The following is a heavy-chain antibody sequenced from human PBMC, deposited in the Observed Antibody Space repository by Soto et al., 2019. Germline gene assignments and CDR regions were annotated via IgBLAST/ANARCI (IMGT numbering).Heavy chain of an antibody. Sequence: PGGSLRLSCAASGFTFSSHAMTWFRQTPGKGLEWVSSISGSGGSTYYADSVEGRFTISRDNSKNTLYLQMNSPRAEDTAIYYCAKAGVSVSDTHWFDHWGQGTLVIVSS. J-gene: IGHJ5*02. CDR2: ISGSGGST. V-gene: IGHV3-23*01. CDR1: GFTFSSHA. CDR3: AKAGVSVSDTHWFDH. D-gene: IGHD2-15*01.